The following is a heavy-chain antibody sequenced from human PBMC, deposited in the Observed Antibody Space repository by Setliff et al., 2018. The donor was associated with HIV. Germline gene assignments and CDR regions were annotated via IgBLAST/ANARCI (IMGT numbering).Heavy chain of an antibody. D-gene: IGHD3-16*01. CDR2: IIPIFGTA. J-gene: IGHJ4*02. CDR3: ARGDMIAFGGIGPFDY. Sequence: SVKVSCQASGGIFSNYAINWVRQAPGQGLEWMGGIIPIFGTATYAQKFQGRVTITADESTSTAYMELSSLRSADTAVYYCARGDMIAFGGIGPFDYWGQGTLVTVSS. V-gene: IGHV1-69*13. CDR1: GGIFSNYA.